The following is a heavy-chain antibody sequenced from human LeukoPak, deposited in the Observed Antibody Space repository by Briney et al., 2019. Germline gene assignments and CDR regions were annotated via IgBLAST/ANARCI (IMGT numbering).Heavy chain of an antibody. D-gene: IGHD3-10*01. CDR3: ARATMVRGVILSFDP. V-gene: IGHV3-21*01. Sequence: GGSLRLSCAASGYTFSSYSMNWVRQAPGKGLEWVSSISSSSYIYYADSVKGRFTISRDNAKNSLYLQMNSLRAEDTAVYYRARATMVRGVILSFDPWGQGTLVTVSS. CDR2: ISSSSYI. J-gene: IGHJ5*02. CDR1: GYTFSSYS.